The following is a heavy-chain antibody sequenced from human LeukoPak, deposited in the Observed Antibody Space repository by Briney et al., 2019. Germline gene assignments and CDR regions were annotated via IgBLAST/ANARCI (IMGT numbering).Heavy chain of an antibody. V-gene: IGHV3-21*01. J-gene: IGHJ4*02. D-gene: IGHD6-13*01. CDR2: ISGSNNYI. CDR3: ARDLGSSWSTLRDYFDY. CDR1: GFTFSSYA. Sequence: GGSLRLSCAASGFTFSSYAMNWVRQAPAKGLEWVSPISGSNNYIYYADSVKGRFTISRDNAKNSLYLQMNSLRAEDTAVYYCARDLGSSWSTLRDYFDYWGQGTLVTVSS.